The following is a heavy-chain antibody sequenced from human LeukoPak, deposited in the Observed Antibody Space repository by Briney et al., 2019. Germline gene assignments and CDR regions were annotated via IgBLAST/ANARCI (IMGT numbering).Heavy chain of an antibody. D-gene: IGHD3-10*01. CDR2: IIPIFGTA. Sequence: ASVKVSCKASGYTFTSYAISWVRQAPEQGLEWMGGIIPIFGTANYAQKFQGRVTITADESTSTAYMELSSLRSEDTAVYYCARTRGVRESYYYYMDVWGKGTTVTVSS. V-gene: IGHV1-69*13. CDR3: ARTRGVRESYYYYMDV. J-gene: IGHJ6*03. CDR1: GYTFTSYA.